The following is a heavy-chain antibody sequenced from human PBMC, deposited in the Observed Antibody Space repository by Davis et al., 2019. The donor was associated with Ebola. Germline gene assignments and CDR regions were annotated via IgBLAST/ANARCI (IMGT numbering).Heavy chain of an antibody. V-gene: IGHV3-23*01. D-gene: IGHD6-19*01. CDR3: ATCGCCISSSGIDY. CDR1: GFTFTNYA. CDR2: ISGAGYNT. J-gene: IGHJ4*02. Sequence: PGGSLRLSCEASGFTFTNYAMKWVRQGPGQGLEWVSGISGAGYNTYHADSVKGRFTTSRDNSKNTLYLQMNSLSADDPAVYYCATCGCCISSSGIDYRGQGTLVTVSS.